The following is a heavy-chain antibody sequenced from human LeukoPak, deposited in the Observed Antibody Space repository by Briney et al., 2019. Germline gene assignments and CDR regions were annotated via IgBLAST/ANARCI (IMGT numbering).Heavy chain of an antibody. V-gene: IGHV4-30-4*01. CDR3: ARRGPGYCSGGRCFGWFDS. J-gene: IGHJ5*01. CDR1: GGSINSDYY. Sequence: SQTLSLTCTVSGGSINSDYYWSWFRQSPGKGLEWIAYIYHSGNIYYNPSLKSRVTMSVDTSTNRFSLRLSYVTAADTAVYYCARRGPGYCSGGRCFGWFDSWGQGTLVTVSS. D-gene: IGHD2-15*01. CDR2: IYHSGNI.